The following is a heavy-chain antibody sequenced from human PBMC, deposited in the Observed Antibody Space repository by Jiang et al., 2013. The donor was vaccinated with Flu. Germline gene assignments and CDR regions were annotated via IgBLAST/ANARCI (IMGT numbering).Heavy chain of an antibody. CDR3: AKGGYYDISGNYQFDS. CDR2: ISGRGDST. Sequence: QLLESGGGLVQPGGSLRLSCAASGFTFSSFAMNWVRQAPGGGLQWVSGISGRGDSTYYAGSVKGRFTISRDNSENTLFLQVNSLRAEDTAIYYCAKGGYYDISGNYQFDSWGQGTLVTVSS. CDR1: GFTFSSFA. D-gene: IGHD3-22*01. J-gene: IGHJ4*02. V-gene: IGHV3-23*01.